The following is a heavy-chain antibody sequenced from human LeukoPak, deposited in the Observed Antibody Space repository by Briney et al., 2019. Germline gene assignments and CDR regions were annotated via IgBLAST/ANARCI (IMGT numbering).Heavy chain of an antibody. CDR3: ARVDAVGDRGADY. J-gene: IGHJ4*02. Sequence: ASVKVSCKASAYTFTGYYMHWVRQAPGQGLEWMGWIYPNSGGTNYAQKFQGRVTMTRDTSISTAYMELSRLRSDDTAVYYCARVDAVGDRGADYWGQGTLVTVSS. CDR2: IYPNSGGT. D-gene: IGHD1-26*01. CDR1: AYTFTGYY. V-gene: IGHV1-2*02.